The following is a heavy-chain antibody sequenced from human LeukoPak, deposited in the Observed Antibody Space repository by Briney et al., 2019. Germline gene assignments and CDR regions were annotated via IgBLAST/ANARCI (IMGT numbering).Heavy chain of an antibody. V-gene: IGHV4-31*03. D-gene: IGHD1-26*01. Sequence: SQTLSLTCTVSGGSISSGGYYWSWIRQHPGKGLEWIGYIYYSGSTYYNPSLKSRVTISVDTSKNQFSLKLTSVTAADTAVYYCARDAMGATYGYFDYWGQGTLVTVSS. CDR3: ARDAMGATYGYFDY. CDR1: GGSISSGGYY. CDR2: IYYSGST. J-gene: IGHJ4*02.